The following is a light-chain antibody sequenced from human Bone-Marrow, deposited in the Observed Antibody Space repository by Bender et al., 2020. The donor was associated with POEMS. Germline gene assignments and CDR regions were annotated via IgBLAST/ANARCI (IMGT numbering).Light chain of an antibody. Sequence: QSALTQPPSVSGSPGQSVTISCTGTTSDLGTYNRVSWYQQSPGTAPKLIIYEVRSRPSGVPGRFSGSKSGNTASLTISGLQAADEAHYYCSSYTTTNTVVFGGGTKLTVL. V-gene: IGLV2-18*02. CDR3: SSYTTTNTVV. CDR2: EVR. J-gene: IGLJ2*01. CDR1: TSDLGTYNR.